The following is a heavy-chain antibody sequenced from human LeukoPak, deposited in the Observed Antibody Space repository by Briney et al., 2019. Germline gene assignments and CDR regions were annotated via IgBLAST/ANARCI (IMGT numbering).Heavy chain of an antibody. V-gene: IGHV4-59*01. Sequence: PSETLSLTCAVYGGSISSYYWSWIRQPPGKGLEWIGYIYYSGSTNYNPSLKSRVTILVDTSKNQLSLKLSSVTAADTAVYYCARDLDNGYGSGAFDYWGQGTLATVSS. CDR2: IYYSGST. CDR1: GGSISSYY. D-gene: IGHD3-10*01. J-gene: IGHJ4*02. CDR3: ARDLDNGYGSGAFDY.